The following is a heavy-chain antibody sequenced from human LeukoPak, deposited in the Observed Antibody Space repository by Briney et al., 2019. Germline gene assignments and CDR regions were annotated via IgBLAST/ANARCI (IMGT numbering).Heavy chain of an antibody. CDR1: GYTFNRHS. CDR2: ISAWNGDT. D-gene: IGHD3-10*01. J-gene: IGHJ4*02. Sequence: ASVKVSCKASGYTFNRHSIIWVRQAPGQGLEWMGWISAWNGDTSYAQKFQGRVTITTDESTSTAHMELSSLRSEDTAVYFCARGSPEGYGSGSPWAYWGQGTLVTVSS. V-gene: IGHV1-18*01. CDR3: ARGSPEGYGSGSPWAY.